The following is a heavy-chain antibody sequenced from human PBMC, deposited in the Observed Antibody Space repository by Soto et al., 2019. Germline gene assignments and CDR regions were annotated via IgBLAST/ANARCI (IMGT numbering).Heavy chain of an antibody. Sequence: QVQVVQSRAEVKKPGASVKVSCKTSGYTFTDNDINWVRQAAGQGLEYMGWMSPDSGNAGYAQQFQGRVTMTSNTSISTAYMELIGLRSEDTAVYFCELTTGYWGLGTMVTVSS. J-gene: IGHJ4*02. D-gene: IGHD1-1*01. CDR1: GYTFTDND. CDR3: ELTTGY. V-gene: IGHV1-8*01. CDR2: MSPDSGNA.